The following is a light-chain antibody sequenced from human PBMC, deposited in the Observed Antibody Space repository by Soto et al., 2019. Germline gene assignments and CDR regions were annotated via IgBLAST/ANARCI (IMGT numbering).Light chain of an antibody. J-gene: IGLJ2*01. CDR1: SSDIGAGYR. CDR3: QSFDKYLSAVV. V-gene: IGLV1-40*01. CDR2: DNT. Sequence: QSVLTQPPSVSGAPGERGTISCTGSSSDIGAGYRVRWYQQVPGTAPKLLIYDNTNRPSGVSFRFSGSKSGTSASLAISGLKAEGKADYYCQSFDKYLSAVVFGGGTKLTVL.